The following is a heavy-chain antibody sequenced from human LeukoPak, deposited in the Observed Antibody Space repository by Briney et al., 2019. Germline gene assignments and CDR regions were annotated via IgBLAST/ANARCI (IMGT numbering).Heavy chain of an antibody. CDR1: GFTFSNYW. D-gene: IGHD5-18*01. Sequence: GGSLRLSCAASGFTFSNYWMSWVRQAPGKGLGWVADIKQDGSEKYYVDSVKGRFTISRDNAKNTLYLQMNSLRAEDTAVYYCARKRGHNYGPFDYWGQGTLVTVSS. CDR3: ARKRGHNYGPFDY. V-gene: IGHV3-7*01. CDR2: IKQDGSEK. J-gene: IGHJ4*02.